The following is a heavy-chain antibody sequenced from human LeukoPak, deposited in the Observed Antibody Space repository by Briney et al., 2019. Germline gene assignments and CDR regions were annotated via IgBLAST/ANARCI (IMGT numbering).Heavy chain of an antibody. D-gene: IGHD5-18*01. J-gene: IGHJ4*02. CDR3: ARQYISGLWYFDY. Sequence: GGSLRLSCAASGFTFSSYAMSWVRQAPGKGLEWVTVILYDGETKYYADSVKGRFTISRDNSKNTLYLQMNSLIPEDTAVYYCARQYISGLWYFDYWGQGTLVTVSS. CDR1: GFTFSSYA. V-gene: IGHV3-30*04. CDR2: ILYDGETK.